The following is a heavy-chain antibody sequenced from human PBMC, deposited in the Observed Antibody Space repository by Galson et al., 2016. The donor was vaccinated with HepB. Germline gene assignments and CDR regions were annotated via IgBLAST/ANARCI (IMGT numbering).Heavy chain of an antibody. D-gene: IGHD5-24*01. CDR1: GDTFSSYG. Sequence: SVKVSCKVSGDTFSSYGIAWVRQAPGQGLEWMGGIIPMFGTTYYAQRFQERVTITADKKTNTAYMELSRLTPEDTAVYYCARGNSLDPWGQGTLVTVSS. CDR3: ARGNSLDP. J-gene: IGHJ5*02. CDR2: IIPMFGTT. V-gene: IGHV1-69*06.